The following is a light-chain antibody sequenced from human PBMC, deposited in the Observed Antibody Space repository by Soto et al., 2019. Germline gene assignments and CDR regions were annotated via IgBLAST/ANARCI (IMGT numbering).Light chain of an antibody. CDR3: QPYNDYQYT. J-gene: IGKJ2*01. Sequence: DIQMTQSPSTLSASVGDRVTITCRASQSITTWLAWYQQKPGKPPKLLIYKATNLQSGVPSRFSGSGSGTEFSLTISSLQPEDFAIYYCQPYNDYQYTSGQGTKLEIK. V-gene: IGKV1-5*03. CDR2: KAT. CDR1: QSITTW.